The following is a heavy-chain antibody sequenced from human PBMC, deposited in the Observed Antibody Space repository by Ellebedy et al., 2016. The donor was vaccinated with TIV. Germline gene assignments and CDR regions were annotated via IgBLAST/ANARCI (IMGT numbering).Heavy chain of an antibody. CDR3: AREEGFGGAWFDP. J-gene: IGHJ5*02. D-gene: IGHD3-10*01. V-gene: IGHV4-4*07. CDR2: VYSNGRT. Sequence: MPSETLSLTCTVSGGSINSYYWNWIRQPAGRGLEWIGRVYSNGRTNYNPSLKSRITISMDTSKNQIALMVRSVTAADTAIYYCAREEGFGGAWFDPWGQGTLVIVSS. CDR1: GGSINSYY.